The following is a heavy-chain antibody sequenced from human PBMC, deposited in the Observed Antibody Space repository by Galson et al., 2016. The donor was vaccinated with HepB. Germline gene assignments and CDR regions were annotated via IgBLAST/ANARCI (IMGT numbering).Heavy chain of an antibody. Sequence: SLRLSCAASGFTVSRNYMNWVRQAPGKGLEWVSVINSGGSTYYADSVKGRFTISRDQSKNTLYLQMNSLRAEDTAVYYCAREGGYYYDRSGYYPALRFWGQGTLVAVSS. D-gene: IGHD3-22*01. CDR2: INSGGST. V-gene: IGHV3-66*01. CDR3: AREGGYYYDRSGYYPALRF. CDR1: GFTVSRNY. J-gene: IGHJ4*02.